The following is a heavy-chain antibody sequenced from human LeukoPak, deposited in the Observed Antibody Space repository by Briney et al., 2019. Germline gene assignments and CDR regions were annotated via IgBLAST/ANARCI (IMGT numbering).Heavy chain of an antibody. CDR1: GFPFASYV. CDR2: INHDAEMI. D-gene: IGHD3-22*01. J-gene: IGHJ5*02. V-gene: IGHV3-48*02. Sequence: PGGSLRLSCEGSGFPFASYVMSWVRQAPGKGLEWIAYINHDAEMIFYPDFVKGRFTISRDNAKKSLYLQMNALRYEDTAIYYCARDVHYYDSSGYYLWGQGTLVTVSS. CDR3: ARDVHYYDSSGYYL.